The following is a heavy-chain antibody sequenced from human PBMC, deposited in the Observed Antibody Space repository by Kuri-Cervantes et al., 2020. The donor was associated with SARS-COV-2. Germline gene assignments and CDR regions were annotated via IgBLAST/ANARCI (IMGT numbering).Heavy chain of an antibody. J-gene: IGHJ6*03. Sequence: GESLKISCAASGFTFSSYSMNWVRQAPGKGLEWVSSISSSSSYIYYADSVKGRFTISRDNAKNSLYLQMNSLRAEDTAVYYCASTTFEAPPRQYYYYYMDVWGKGTTVTVSS. CDR3: ASTTFEAPPRQYYYYYMDV. CDR2: ISSSSSYI. V-gene: IGHV3-21*01. D-gene: IGHD3-3*01. CDR1: GFTFSSYS.